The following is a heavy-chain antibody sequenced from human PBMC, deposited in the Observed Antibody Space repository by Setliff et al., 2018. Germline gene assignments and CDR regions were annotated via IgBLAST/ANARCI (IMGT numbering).Heavy chain of an antibody. CDR1: GFTFHDYA. Sequence: GGSLRLSCAASGFTFHDYAMHWVRQAPGKGLEWVSGITGNSGSIGYADSVKGRFTISRDNAKNSLYLQMNSLRAEETAVYYCANGWGYYYDSSGYYSDAFDIWGQGTMVTVSS. CDR2: ITGNSGSI. V-gene: IGHV3-9*01. CDR3: ANGWGYYYDSSGYYSDAFDI. J-gene: IGHJ3*02. D-gene: IGHD3-22*01.